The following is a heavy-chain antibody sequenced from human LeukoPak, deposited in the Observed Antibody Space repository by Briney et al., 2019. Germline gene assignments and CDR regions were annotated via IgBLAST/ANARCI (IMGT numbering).Heavy chain of an antibody. CDR3: ARIYGSGSSGY. J-gene: IGHJ4*02. D-gene: IGHD3-10*01. Sequence: SETLSLTCTVSGGSISSSSYYWGWIRQPPGKGLEWIGSIYYSGSTYYNPSLKSRVTISVDTSKNQFSLKLSSVTAADTAVYYCARIYGSGSSGYWGQGTLVTVSS. CDR2: IYYSGST. CDR1: GGSISSSSYY. V-gene: IGHV4-39*07.